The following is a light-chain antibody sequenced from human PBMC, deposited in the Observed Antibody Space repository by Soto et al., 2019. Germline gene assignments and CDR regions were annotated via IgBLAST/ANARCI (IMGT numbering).Light chain of an antibody. CDR3: QQYGSSPPLS. CDR1: QSVTRSY. CDR2: GAS. Sequence: EIALTQSPGTLSLSPGERATLSCRASQSVTRSYLAWYQQKPGQAPRLLIYGASIRSTGIPDRFSGSGSGTDFTLTISRLEAEDFAEYYCQQYGSSPPLSFGGGTKVEIK. J-gene: IGKJ4*01. V-gene: IGKV3-20*01.